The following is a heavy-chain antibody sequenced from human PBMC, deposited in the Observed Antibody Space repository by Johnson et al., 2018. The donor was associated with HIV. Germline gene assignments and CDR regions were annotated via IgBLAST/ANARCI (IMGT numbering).Heavy chain of an antibody. Sequence: VHLVESGGGLVQPGGSLRLSCAASGFTFDDYAMHWVRQAPGKGLEWVSGISWNSGSIGYADSVRGRFTISRDNAKNSLYLQVNSLRADDTALYYCAKVFKVRVAGAFDIWGQGTMVTVSS. D-gene: IGHD6-19*01. V-gene: IGHV3-9*01. J-gene: IGHJ3*02. CDR1: GFTFDDYA. CDR3: AKVFKVRVAGAFDI. CDR2: ISWNSGSI.